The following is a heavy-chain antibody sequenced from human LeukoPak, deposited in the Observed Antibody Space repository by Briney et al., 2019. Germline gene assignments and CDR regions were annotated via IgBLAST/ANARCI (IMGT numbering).Heavy chain of an antibody. J-gene: IGHJ3*02. V-gene: IGHV3-72*01. D-gene: IGHD3-22*01. Sequence: GGSLRLSCAASGFTFSDHYMDWVRQAPGKGLEWVGRTRNKANSYTTEYAASVKGRFTISRDDSKNSLYLQMNSLKTEDTAVYYCARAGHCYNSSGYYLDDAFDIWGQGTMVTVSS. CDR2: TRNKANSYTT. CDR1: GFTFSDHY. CDR3: ARAGHCYNSSGYYLDDAFDI.